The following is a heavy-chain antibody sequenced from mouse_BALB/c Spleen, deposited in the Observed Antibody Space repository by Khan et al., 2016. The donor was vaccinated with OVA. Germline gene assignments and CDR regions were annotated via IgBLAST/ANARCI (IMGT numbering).Heavy chain of an antibody. Sequence: VQLQQSGPELMKPGASVNISCKASGYSFTSYYIHWVRQSHGKSLEWIGYIDPFNGGTDYNQKFKDKATLTVDKSSNTAYMHLSSLTSEDSAVXYCARGTFDYWGQGTLVTVSA. J-gene: IGHJ3*01. D-gene: IGHD3-3*01. CDR1: GYSFTSYY. CDR2: IDPFNGGT. CDR3: ARGTFDY. V-gene: IGHV1S135*01.